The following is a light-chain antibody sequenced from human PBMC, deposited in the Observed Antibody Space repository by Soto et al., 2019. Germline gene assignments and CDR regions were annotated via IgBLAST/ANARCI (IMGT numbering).Light chain of an antibody. CDR3: QVWDSSSDHVV. CDR1: NIGSKS. J-gene: IGLJ2*01. Sequence: SSELTQPPSVSVAPGKTARITCGGNNIGSKSVHWYQQKPGQAPVLVIYYDNDRPSGIPERFSGSNSGNTATLTISRVEAGDEADYYCQVWDSSSDHVVFGGGPKLTVL. CDR2: YDN. V-gene: IGLV3-21*04.